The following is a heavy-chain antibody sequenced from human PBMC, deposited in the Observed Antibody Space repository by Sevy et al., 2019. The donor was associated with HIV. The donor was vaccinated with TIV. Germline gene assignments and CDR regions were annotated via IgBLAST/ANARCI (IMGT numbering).Heavy chain of an antibody. Sequence: GGSLRLSCAASGFTFSSYGIHWVRQAPGKGLEWVAVISYDGNNKYYVEFVKGRFTISRDNSKNRLYLQMNILRAEDMAVYYCAKDQRGGYCSGGSCAFGAFDIWGRGTMVTVSS. CDR2: ISYDGNNK. CDR1: GFTFSSYG. V-gene: IGHV3-30*18. D-gene: IGHD2-15*01. CDR3: AKDQRGGYCSGGSCAFGAFDI. J-gene: IGHJ3*02.